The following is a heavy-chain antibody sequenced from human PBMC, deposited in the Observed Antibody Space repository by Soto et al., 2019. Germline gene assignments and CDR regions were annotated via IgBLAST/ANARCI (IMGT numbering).Heavy chain of an antibody. V-gene: IGHV4-39*01. J-gene: IGHJ6*02. CDR2: IYYSGST. Sequence: LSLTCTVSGGSISSSSYYWGWIRQPPGKGLEWIGSIYYSGSTYYNPSLKSRVTISVDTSKNQFSLKLSSVTAADTAVYYCARHHTWQLSKGSYYYGMDVWGQGTTVTVSS. CDR1: GGSISSSSYY. D-gene: IGHD5-18*01. CDR3: ARHHTWQLSKGSYYYGMDV.